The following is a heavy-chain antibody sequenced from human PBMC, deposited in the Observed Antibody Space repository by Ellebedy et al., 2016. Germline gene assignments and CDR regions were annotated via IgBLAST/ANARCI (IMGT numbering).Heavy chain of an antibody. Sequence: GGSLRLXXAASGFTISNYAIHWVRQAPGKGLEWVAVTSYDGSQQYYPDSVKGRFTISRDNSKNMISLQMNSLRPEDTALYYCARDGRLEFIRFLDYWGQGTLVTVSS. CDR3: ARDGRLEFIRFLDY. J-gene: IGHJ4*02. V-gene: IGHV3-30*03. CDR1: GFTISNYA. CDR2: TSYDGSQQ. D-gene: IGHD5-24*01.